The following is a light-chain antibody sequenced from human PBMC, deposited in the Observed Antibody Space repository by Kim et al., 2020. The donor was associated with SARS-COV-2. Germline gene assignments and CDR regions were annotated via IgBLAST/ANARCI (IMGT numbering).Light chain of an antibody. CDR1: QNIGRY. Sequence: EIVLTQSPATLSFSPGDRAILSCRASQNIGRYLAWYQQKPGQAPRLLIYEVFHRAAGVPARFSGNGAETEFTLPITSIEPADFAVYYCHHRANWPALTFGGGTKVDIK. CDR2: EVF. V-gene: IGKV3-11*01. J-gene: IGKJ4*01. CDR3: HHRANWPALT.